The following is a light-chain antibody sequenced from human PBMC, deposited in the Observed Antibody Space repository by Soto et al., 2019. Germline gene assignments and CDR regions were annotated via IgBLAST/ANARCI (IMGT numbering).Light chain of an antibody. CDR3: QSYDTSLSGWV. Sequence: QSVLTQPPSVSGAPGKRVTISCTGSSSNIGAGYDVHWYQQLPGRAPKLLIFGNSNRPSGVPDRFSGSKSGTSASLAITGLQAEDEADYYCQSYDTSLSGWVFGGGTQLTVL. CDR1: SSNIGAGYD. J-gene: IGLJ2*01. V-gene: IGLV1-40*01. CDR2: GNS.